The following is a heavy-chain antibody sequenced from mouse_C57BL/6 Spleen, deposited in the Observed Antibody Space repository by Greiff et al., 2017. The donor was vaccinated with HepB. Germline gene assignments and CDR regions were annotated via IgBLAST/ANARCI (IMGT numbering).Heavy chain of an antibody. CDR2: IYPGDGDT. CDR3: ARWSMDY. CDR1: GYAFSSSW. V-gene: IGHV1-82*01. Sequence: VKLMESGPELVKPGASVKISCKASGYAFSSSWMNWVKQRPGKGLEWIGRIYPGDGDTNYNGKFKGKATLTADKSSSTAYMQLSSLTSEDSAVYFCARWSMDYWGQGTTLTVSS. D-gene: IGHD2-3*01. J-gene: IGHJ2*01.